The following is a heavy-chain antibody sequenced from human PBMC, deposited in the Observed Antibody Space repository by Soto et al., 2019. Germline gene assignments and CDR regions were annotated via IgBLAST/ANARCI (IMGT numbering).Heavy chain of an antibody. CDR1: CASIYTYY. Sequence: SETLSLTCSVSCASIYTYYWGCIRQPPGKGLEWLGSIYYSGTNYHNPSLKSRVSISVDTSKSQFSLNLSSVTAADTAVYFCARVVPGKVVEYWGQGTLVTLSS. CDR3: ARVVPGKVVEY. D-gene: IGHD2-15*01. CDR2: IYYSGTN. V-gene: IGHV4-59*01. J-gene: IGHJ4*02.